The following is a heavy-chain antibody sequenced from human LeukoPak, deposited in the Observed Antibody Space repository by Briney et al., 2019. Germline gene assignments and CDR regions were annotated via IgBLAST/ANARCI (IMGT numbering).Heavy chain of an antibody. J-gene: IGHJ5*02. CDR1: GYTFTSYG. D-gene: IGHD3-22*01. Sequence: ASVKVSCKASGYTFTSYGISWVRQAPGQGLEWMGWISAYNGNTNYAQKLQGRVTLTTDTSTSTAYMDLRSLRSDDTAVYYCARQTYDSSGYYYYNWFDRWGQGTLVTVSS. CDR3: ARQTYDSSGYYYYNWFDR. CDR2: ISAYNGNT. V-gene: IGHV1-18*01.